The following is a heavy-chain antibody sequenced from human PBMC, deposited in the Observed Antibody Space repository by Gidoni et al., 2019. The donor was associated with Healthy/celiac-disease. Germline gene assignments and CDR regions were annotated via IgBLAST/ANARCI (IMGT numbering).Heavy chain of an antibody. CDR2: ISSSGSTI. D-gene: IGHD2-2*02. CDR1: GFTFRDYY. CDR3: AREGPSLYCSSTSCYNNDYGMDV. Sequence: QVQLVASGGGLVKPGGSLRLSCAASGFTFRDYYMIWIRQAPGKGLEWVSYISSSGSTIYYADSVKGRFTISRDNAKNSLYLQMNSLRAEDTAVYYCAREGPSLYCSSTSCYNNDYGMDVWGQGTTVTVSS. V-gene: IGHV3-11*01. J-gene: IGHJ6*02.